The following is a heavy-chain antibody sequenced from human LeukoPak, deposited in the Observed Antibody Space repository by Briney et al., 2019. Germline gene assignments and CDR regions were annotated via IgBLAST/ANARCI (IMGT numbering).Heavy chain of an antibody. CDR2: ISGSGGST. CDR1: GFTFSRYA. Sequence: GGSLRLSCAASGFTFSRYAMSWVRQAPGKGLEWVSDISGSGGSTYYADSVKGRFTISRDNSRNTLYLQMNSLRAEDTAVYYCAKDLGDYGDYGYYYYYGVDVWGQGTTVTVSS. J-gene: IGHJ6*01. D-gene: IGHD4-17*01. V-gene: IGHV3-23*01. CDR3: AKDLGDYGDYGYYYYYGVDV.